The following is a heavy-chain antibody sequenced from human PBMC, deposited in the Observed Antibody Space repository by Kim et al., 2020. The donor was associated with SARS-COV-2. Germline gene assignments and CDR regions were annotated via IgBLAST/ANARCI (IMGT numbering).Heavy chain of an antibody. CDR2: ISTNTSAG. CDR3: AINCRDFEYMDV. Sequence: GGSLRLSCTASGFTFSSYNMNWVRLAPGKGLEWVGYISTNTSAGSYEYSLTGKFTITVARDDTTMFPQLHFNSLRGTDTALCASAINCRDFEYMDVWC. J-gene: IGHJ6*03. D-gene: IGHD3-9*01. V-gene: IGHV3-48*04. CDR1: GFTFSSYN.